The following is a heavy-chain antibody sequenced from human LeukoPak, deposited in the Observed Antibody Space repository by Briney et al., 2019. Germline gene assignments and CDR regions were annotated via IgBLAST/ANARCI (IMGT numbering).Heavy chain of an antibody. CDR1: GFSFSSYG. CDR3: ARARTRYSGSYGGAFDI. Sequence: GGSLRLSCAASGFSFSSYGMHWVRQAPGKGLEWVTVISYDGSDKYYADSVKGRFIISRDNSKNTLYLQMNSLRAEDTAVYYCARARTRYSGSYGGAFDIWGQGTMVTVSS. J-gene: IGHJ3*02. V-gene: IGHV3-30*03. CDR2: ISYDGSDK. D-gene: IGHD1-26*01.